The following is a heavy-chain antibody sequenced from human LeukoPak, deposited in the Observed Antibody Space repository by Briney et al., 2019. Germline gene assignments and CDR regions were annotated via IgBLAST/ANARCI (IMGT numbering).Heavy chain of an antibody. V-gene: IGHV3-23*01. CDR1: GFTFSSYA. D-gene: IGHD6-13*01. CDR2: SGSGDNT. Sequence: PGGSLRLSCAASGFTFSSYAMSWVRQAPGKGLVWVSTSGSGDNTYYADSVKGRFTISRDNSKNTLYLQMNSLRAEDTAVYYCAKPPGSGSSWYFFDYWGQGTLVTVSS. CDR3: AKPPGSGSSWYFFDY. J-gene: IGHJ4*02.